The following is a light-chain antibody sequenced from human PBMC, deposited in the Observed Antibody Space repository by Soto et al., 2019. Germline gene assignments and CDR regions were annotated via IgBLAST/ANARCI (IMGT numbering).Light chain of an antibody. J-gene: IGLJ2*01. V-gene: IGLV2-14*01. CDR1: SSDVGGFNY. CDR2: DVS. Sequence: QSALPQPASVSGSPGQSITISCTGTSSDVGGFNYVSWYQQHPGKAPKLMIYDVSNRPSGVSNRFSGSKYDNTASLTISGLQSEDEGDYYCSSYTSSSTLPVVFGGGTTLTVL. CDR3: SSYTSSSTLPVV.